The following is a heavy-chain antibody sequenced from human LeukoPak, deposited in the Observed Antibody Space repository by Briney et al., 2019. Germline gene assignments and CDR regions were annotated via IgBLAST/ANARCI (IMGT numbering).Heavy chain of an antibody. V-gene: IGHV1-46*01. CDR2: INPNDGST. CDR3: ARAPRDSSTMLDY. CDR1: GYTFTSYW. Sequence: GASVKVSCKASGYTFTSYWIQWVRQAPGQGLEWMGLINPNDGSTTYTHKFQGRDTMTRDTSTSTVYMDLSSLTSEDTAVYYCARAPRDSSTMLDYWGQGTLVTVSS. D-gene: IGHD6-13*01. J-gene: IGHJ4*02.